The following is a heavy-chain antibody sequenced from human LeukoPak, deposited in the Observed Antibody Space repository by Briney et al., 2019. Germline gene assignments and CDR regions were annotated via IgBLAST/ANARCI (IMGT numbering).Heavy chain of an antibody. V-gene: IGHV3-30*18. Sequence: PGGSLRLSCAASGFTFSSYGMHWVRQAQGKGLEWVALISYDASNKYYADSVKGRFTISRDNSKNTLYLQMNSLRPEDTAVYYCAKDLVGATRANLRISAFDIWGQGTMVTVSS. CDR3: AKDLVGATRANLRISAFDI. CDR1: GFTFSSYG. D-gene: IGHD1-26*01. CDR2: ISYDASNK. J-gene: IGHJ3*02.